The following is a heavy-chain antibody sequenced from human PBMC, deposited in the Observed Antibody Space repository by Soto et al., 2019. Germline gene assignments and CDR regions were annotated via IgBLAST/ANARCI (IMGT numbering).Heavy chain of an antibody. CDR3: ARGGRWLQYWFFDL. CDR2: IYYSGDT. CDR1: GGSISGGGYY. V-gene: IGHV4-31*03. Sequence: SLTCTVSGGSISGGGYYWSWIRQHPGKDLEWIGYIYYSGDTYYNPSLKSRVTISVDTSKNQFSLKLKTATAADTAVYYCARGGRWLQYWFFDLWGRGTLVTVS. D-gene: IGHD3-16*01. J-gene: IGHJ2*01.